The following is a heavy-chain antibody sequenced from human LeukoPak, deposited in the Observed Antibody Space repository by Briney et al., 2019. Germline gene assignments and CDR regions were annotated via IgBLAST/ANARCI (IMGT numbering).Heavy chain of an antibody. CDR3: AKRASTGSTDLYYSYMDV. V-gene: IGHV3-30*02. CDR2: IWHDVSDR. D-gene: IGHD3-10*01. Sequence: GGSVILSCAASGFSFSNYGMHWVRQAPGKGLEWVAYIWHDVSDRYYGDSVKGRFTISRDNSKNTLYLQMNSLRVEDTAVYYCAKRASTGSTDLYYSYMDVWGKGTTVTVSS. J-gene: IGHJ6*03. CDR1: GFSFSNYG.